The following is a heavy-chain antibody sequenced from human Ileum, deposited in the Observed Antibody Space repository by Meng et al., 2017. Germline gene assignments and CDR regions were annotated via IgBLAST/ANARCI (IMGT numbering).Heavy chain of an antibody. D-gene: IGHD4-23*01. CDR2: ISHSGSA. CDR3: ARHGGYSQDF. J-gene: IGHJ4*02. V-gene: IGHV4-4*02. CDR1: SGSISSNTY. Sequence: VQPSESGPGLVRPSGTLAITCAVSSGSISSNTYWSWVRQPPGKGLEWIGQISHSGSAYYNPSLKSRVTMSVDKSKSQFSLMLTSVTAADTAIYYCARHGGYSQDFWGQGTLVTVSS.